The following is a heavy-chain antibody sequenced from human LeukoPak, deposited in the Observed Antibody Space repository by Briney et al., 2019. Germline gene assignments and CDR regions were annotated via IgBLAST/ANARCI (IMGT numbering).Heavy chain of an antibody. J-gene: IGHJ3*01. CDR3: ARFHLDAFDL. CDR2: IYYSGST. Sequence: SETLSLTCTVSGGSISSYYWIWIRQPPGKGLEWIGYIYYSGSTNYNSSLKSRVTISVDLSKIQFSLKLTSVTAADTAVYYCARFHLDAFDLWGQGTMVTVSS. CDR1: GGSISSYY. V-gene: IGHV4-59*01.